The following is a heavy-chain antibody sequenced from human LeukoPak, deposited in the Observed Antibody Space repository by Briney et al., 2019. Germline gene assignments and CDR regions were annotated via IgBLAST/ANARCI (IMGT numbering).Heavy chain of an antibody. J-gene: IGHJ6*03. D-gene: IGHD5-18*01. CDR2: IVGDSTIE. CDR3: ARQPYFYYYLDV. CDR1: GFAFNNDA. V-gene: IGHV3-23*01. Sequence: GGSLRLSCAASGFAFNNDAMTWVRQPPGKGLEWVSTIVGDSTIEYYADSVKGRFTISSDNSKTMLFLHMNSLRAEDTAIYYCARQPYFYYYLDVWGNGTTVTVTS.